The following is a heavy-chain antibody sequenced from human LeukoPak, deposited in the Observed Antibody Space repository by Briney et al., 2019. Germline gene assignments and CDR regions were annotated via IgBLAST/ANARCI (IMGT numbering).Heavy chain of an antibody. V-gene: IGHV4-59*01. CDR1: GASINYNC. CDR2: IYHRDNT. Sequence: SETLSLTCTVSGASINYNCWSWVRQPPGKGLEWIGYIYHRDNTNYNPSLESRVTISLDTSRSQFSLKLHSVTAADTAVYYCAGTHYWSAYLDSWGQGTLVTVSS. J-gene: IGHJ4*02. D-gene: IGHD3-3*02. CDR3: AGTHYWSAYLDS.